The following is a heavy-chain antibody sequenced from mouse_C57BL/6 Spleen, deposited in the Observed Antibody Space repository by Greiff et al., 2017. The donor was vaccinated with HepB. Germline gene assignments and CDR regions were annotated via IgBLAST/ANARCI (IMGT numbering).Heavy chain of an antibody. V-gene: IGHV1-18*01. J-gene: IGHJ4*01. CDR2: INPNNGGT. CDR3: ARWGLRRRAYYAMDY. Sequence: EVQLVESGPELVKPGASVKIPCKASGYTFTDYNMDWVKQSHGKSLEWIGDINPNNGGTIYNQKFKGKATLTVDKSSSTAYMELRSLTSEDTAVYYCARWGLRRRAYYAMDYWGQGTSVTVSS. CDR1: GYTFTDYN. D-gene: IGHD2-4*01.